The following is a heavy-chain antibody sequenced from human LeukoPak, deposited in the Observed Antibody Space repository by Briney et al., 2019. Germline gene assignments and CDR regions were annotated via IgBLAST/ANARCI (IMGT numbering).Heavy chain of an antibody. CDR1: GFTFSNYA. V-gene: IGHV3-23*01. D-gene: IGHD2/OR15-2a*01. Sequence: TGGSLRLSCAASGFTFSNYAMNWVRQAPGKGLEWVSAISASGGSTYYADSVKGRFTISRDNSKNALYLQMNSLRAEDTAVYYCRYFLPHFDYWGQGTLVTVPS. J-gene: IGHJ4*02. CDR3: RYFLPHFDY. CDR2: ISASGGST.